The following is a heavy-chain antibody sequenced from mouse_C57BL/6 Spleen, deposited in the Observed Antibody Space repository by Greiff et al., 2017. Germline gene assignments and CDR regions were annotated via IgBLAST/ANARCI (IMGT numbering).Heavy chain of an antibody. Sequence: VQLKESGPELVKPGASVKIPCKASGYTFTDYNMDWVKQSHGKSLEWIGDINPNNGGTIYNQKFKGKATLTVDKSSSTAYMELRSLTSEDTAVYYCARRGYWGWFAYWGQGTLVTVSA. D-gene: IGHD4-1*01. CDR2: INPNNGGT. CDR1: GYTFTDYN. V-gene: IGHV1-18*01. CDR3: ARRGYWGWFAY. J-gene: IGHJ3*01.